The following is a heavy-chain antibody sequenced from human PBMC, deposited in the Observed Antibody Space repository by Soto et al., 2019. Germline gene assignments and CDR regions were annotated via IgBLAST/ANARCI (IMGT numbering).Heavy chain of an antibody. Sequence: PSETLSLTCTVSGGSISSYYWSWIRQPPGKGLEWIGYIYYSGSTNYNPSLKSRVTISVDTSKNLFSLKLSSVTAADTAVYYCARVRYSYGSYYYYYYMDVWGKGTTVTVSS. CDR1: GGSISSYY. CDR2: IYYSGST. J-gene: IGHJ6*03. V-gene: IGHV4-59*08. CDR3: ARVRYSYGSYYYYYYMDV. D-gene: IGHD5-18*01.